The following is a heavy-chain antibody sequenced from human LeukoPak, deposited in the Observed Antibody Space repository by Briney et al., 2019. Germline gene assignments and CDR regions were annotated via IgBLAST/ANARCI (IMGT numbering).Heavy chain of an antibody. V-gene: IGHV3-23*01. CDR3: AKDPDIVVVTAIPHWFDP. CDR1: GFTFSSYA. J-gene: IGHJ5*02. D-gene: IGHD2-21*02. Sequence: GGSLRLSCAASGFTFSSYAMSWVRQAPGKGLEWVSAISGSGGSTYYADSVKGRFTISRDNSKNTLYLQMNSLRAEDTAVYYCAKDPDIVVVTAIPHWFDPWGQGILVTVSS. CDR2: ISGSGGST.